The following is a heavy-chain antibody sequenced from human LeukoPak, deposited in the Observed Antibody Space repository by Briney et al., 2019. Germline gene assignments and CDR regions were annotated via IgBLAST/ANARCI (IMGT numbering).Heavy chain of an antibody. CDR1: GFTFSSYW. J-gene: IGHJ4*02. CDR3: AREGSSSFDYYDSSGYYYANDY. V-gene: IGHV3-7*01. D-gene: IGHD3-22*01. Sequence: GGSLRLSCAASGFTFSSYWMSWVGQAPGKGLEWVANIKQHGSAKYYVDSVKGRFTISRDNAKNSLYLQMNSLRAEDTAVYYCAREGSSSFDYYDSSGYYYANDYWGQGTLVTVSS. CDR2: IKQHGSAK.